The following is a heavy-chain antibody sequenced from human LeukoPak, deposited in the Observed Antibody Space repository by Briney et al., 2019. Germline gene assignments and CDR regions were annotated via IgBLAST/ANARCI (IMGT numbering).Heavy chain of an antibody. J-gene: IGHJ6*03. CDR2: IKSKTDGGTT. V-gene: IGHV3-15*01. D-gene: IGHD2-15*01. Sequence: NPGGSLRLSCAASGFTFSKAWMSWVRQAPGKGLEWVGRIKSKTDGGTTDYAAPVKGRFTISRDDSKDTLYLQMNSLKTEDTAVYYCTTEPTGYCSGGSCYDYYYYMDVWGKGTTVTVSS. CDR1: GFTFSKAW. CDR3: TTEPTGYCSGGSCYDYYYYMDV.